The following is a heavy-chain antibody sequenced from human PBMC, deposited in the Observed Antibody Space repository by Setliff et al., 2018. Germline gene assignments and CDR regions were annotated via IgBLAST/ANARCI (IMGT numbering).Heavy chain of an antibody. CDR1: GGSFSGYY. D-gene: IGHD5-12*01. Sequence: PSETLSLTCAVYGGSFSGYYWSWIRQPPGKGLEWIGEINHSGSTNYNPSLKSRVTISVDTSKNQFSLKLSSVTAADTAVYYCARWRRRRDGYNKWVNYFDYWGQGTLVTVSS. CDR3: ARWRRRRDGYNKWVNYFDY. J-gene: IGHJ4*02. V-gene: IGHV4-34*01. CDR2: INHSGST.